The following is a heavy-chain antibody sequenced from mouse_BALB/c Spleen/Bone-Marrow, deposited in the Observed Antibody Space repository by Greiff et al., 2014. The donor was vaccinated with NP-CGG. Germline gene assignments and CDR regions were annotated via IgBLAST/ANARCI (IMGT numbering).Heavy chain of an antibody. V-gene: IGHV7-3*02. CDR3: ARDENYDIYWYFDV. Sequence: DVQLVESGGGLVQPGGSLRLSCATSGFTFTDYYMSWVRQTPGKALEWLGFIRNKANGYTTDYSVSVKGRLTISRDNSQSILYLQMNTLRAEDSATYYCARDENYDIYWYFDVWGAGTTVTVSS. CDR1: GFTFTDYY. CDR2: IRNKANGYTT. J-gene: IGHJ1*01. D-gene: IGHD1-1*01.